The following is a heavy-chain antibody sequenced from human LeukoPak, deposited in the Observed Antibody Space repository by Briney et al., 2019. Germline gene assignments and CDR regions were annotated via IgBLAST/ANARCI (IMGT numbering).Heavy chain of an antibody. V-gene: IGHV4-39*01. J-gene: IGHJ5*02. CDR1: GGSISSNSYY. CDR3: AATDRCSGGSCYSLGFWFDP. Sequence: SETLSLTCTVSGGSISSNSYYWGWIRQPPGEGLEWTGSIYYSGSTYYNPSLKSRVTISVDTSKNQFSLKLSSVTAADTAVYYCAATDRCSGGSCYSLGFWFDPWGQRTLVTVSS. CDR2: IYYSGST. D-gene: IGHD2-15*01.